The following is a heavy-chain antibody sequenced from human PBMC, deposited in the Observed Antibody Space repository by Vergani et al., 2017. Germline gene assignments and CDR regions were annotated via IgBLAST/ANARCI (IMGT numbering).Heavy chain of an antibody. CDR1: GGTFSSYA. J-gene: IGHJ6*03. CDR3: AGELELTYYYYDYMDV. CDR2: IIPIFGTA. Sequence: QVQLVQSGAEVKKPGSSVKVSCKASGGTFSSYAISWVRQAPGPGLEWMGGIIPIFGTANYAQKFQGRFTITADESTSTAYMELSSLRSEYTAVYYCAGELELTYYYYDYMDVWGKGTTVTVSS. V-gene: IGHV1-69*01. D-gene: IGHD1-1*01.